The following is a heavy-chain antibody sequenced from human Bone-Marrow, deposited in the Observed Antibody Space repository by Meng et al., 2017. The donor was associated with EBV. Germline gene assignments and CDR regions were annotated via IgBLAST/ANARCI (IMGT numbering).Heavy chain of an antibody. CDR3: AREEDYYDSSGYPS. CDR2: IDYSGST. D-gene: IGHD3-22*01. J-gene: IGHJ5*02. Sequence: QLQEPGPGLVKPSETLSLPCTVSGGSVSSGSYYWSLIRQPPEKGLEWIGYIDYSGSTNYNPSLKSRVTISVDTSKNQFSLKLSSVTAADTAVYYCAREEDYYDSSGYPSWGQGTLVTVSS. V-gene: IGHV4-61*01. CDR1: GGSVSSGSYY.